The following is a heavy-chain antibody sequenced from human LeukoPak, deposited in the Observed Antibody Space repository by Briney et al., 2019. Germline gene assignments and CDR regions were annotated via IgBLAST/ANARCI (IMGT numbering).Heavy chain of an antibody. D-gene: IGHD3-10*01. V-gene: IGHV3-7*01. CDR3: VRSLQKFGTRDY. CDR1: EFIFCAYW. CDR2: INQDGSET. Sequence: GGSLTLSCAGSEFIFCAYWMTWVRQAPGKGLEWVAHINQDGSETYYMDSVKGRFTISRDNAKKSVFLQMNSLTAEDTALYYCVRSLQKFGTRDYWGQGTLVTVSS. J-gene: IGHJ4*02.